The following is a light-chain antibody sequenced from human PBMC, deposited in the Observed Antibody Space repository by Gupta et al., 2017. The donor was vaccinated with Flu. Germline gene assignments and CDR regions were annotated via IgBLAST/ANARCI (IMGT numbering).Light chain of an antibody. CDR1: QTIISHY. J-gene: IGKJ4*01. CDR3: QQYHTSPRG. Sequence: EIVLTQFPGTLSLSPGERATLSCRASQTIISHYLAWYQQKPGQAPRLLIYGASYRATGTPDRFSGSGSGTDFILTISRLEPEDFAVYYCQQYHTSPRGFGGGTKVELK. V-gene: IGKV3-20*01. CDR2: GAS.